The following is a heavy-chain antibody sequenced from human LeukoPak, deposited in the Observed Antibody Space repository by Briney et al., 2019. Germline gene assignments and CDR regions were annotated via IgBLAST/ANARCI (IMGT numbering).Heavy chain of an antibody. CDR3: ASRLSEDTATFWFDP. V-gene: IGHV4-34*01. CDR1: GGSFSGYY. D-gene: IGHD5-18*01. CDR2: INHSGST. J-gene: IGHJ5*02. Sequence: PSETLSLTCAVYGGSFSGYYWSWIRQPPGKGLEWIGEINHSGSTNYNPSLKSRVTISVDTSKNQFSLKLSSVTAADTAVYYCASRLSEDTATFWFDPWGQGTLVTVSS.